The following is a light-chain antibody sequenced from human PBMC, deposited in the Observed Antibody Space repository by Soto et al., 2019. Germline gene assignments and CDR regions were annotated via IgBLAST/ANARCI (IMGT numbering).Light chain of an antibody. V-gene: IGKV1-9*01. J-gene: IGKJ3*01. CDR1: QGISNY. CDR2: AAS. Sequence: DIQLTQSPSFLSTSVGDRVTITCRASQGISNYLAWYQQKPGKAPKLLIYAASTLQSGVPSRFRGSGSRTEFTLTISSLQPEDFATYYCQQLNSYLFTFGPGTKVDIK. CDR3: QQLNSYLFT.